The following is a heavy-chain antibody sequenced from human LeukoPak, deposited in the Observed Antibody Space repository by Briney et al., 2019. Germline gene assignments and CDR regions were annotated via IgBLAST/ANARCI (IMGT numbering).Heavy chain of an antibody. V-gene: IGHV1-2*02. CDR3: ARDNDSRDPPHFDY. D-gene: IGHD3-16*01. CDR2: INPNSGGT. J-gene: IGHJ4*02. Sequence: GASVKVSCKASGYTLTGYYMHWVRQAPGQGLEWVGWINPNSGGTNYAQKFQGRVTMTRDTSISTAYMELSRLRSDDTAVYYCARDNDSRDPPHFDYWGQGTLVTVSS. CDR1: GYTLTGYY.